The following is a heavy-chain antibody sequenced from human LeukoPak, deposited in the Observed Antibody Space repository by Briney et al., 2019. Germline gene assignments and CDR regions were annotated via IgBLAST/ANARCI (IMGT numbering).Heavy chain of an antibody. V-gene: IGHV3-23*01. CDR2: ISVSGGSA. CDR1: GFTFSSYA. CDR3: AKTSGLGLDDGFGDQFFDY. Sequence: PGGSLRLSCAASGFTFSSYAMNWVRQAPGEGLEWVSAISVSGGSAYYADSVKGRFTISRDNSKNTLYLQMSSLRAEDTAIYYCAKTSGLGLDDGFGDQFFDYWGQGTLVTVSS. D-gene: IGHD4-17*01. J-gene: IGHJ4*02.